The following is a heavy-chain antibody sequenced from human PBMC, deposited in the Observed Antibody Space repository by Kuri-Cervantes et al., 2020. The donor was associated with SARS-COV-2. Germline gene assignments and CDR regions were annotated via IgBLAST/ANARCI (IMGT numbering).Heavy chain of an antibody. CDR2: IYYSGST. CDR3: AREDSSSWLYSYDY. Sequence: SETLSLTCTVSGYSISSGYYWGWIRQPPGKGLEWIGYIYYSGSTYYNPSLKGRVTISVDTSKNQFSLKLSSVTAADTAVYYCAREDSSSWLYSYDYWGQGTLVTVSS. CDR1: GYSISSGYY. D-gene: IGHD6-13*01. V-gene: IGHV4-38-2*02. J-gene: IGHJ4*02.